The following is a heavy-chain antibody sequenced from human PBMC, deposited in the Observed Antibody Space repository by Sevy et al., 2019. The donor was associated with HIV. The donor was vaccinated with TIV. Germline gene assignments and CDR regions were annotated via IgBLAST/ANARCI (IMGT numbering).Heavy chain of an antibody. CDR2: ISSSSSTI. CDR1: GFTFSSYS. CDR3: ARVSICSGGSCYSHFDC. J-gene: IGHJ4*02. Sequence: GGSLRLSCAASGFTFSSYSMNWVRQAPGKGLEWVSYISSSSSTIYYADSVKGRFTISRDNAKHSLYLQMNSLRDEDTAVYYCARVSICSGGSCYSHFDCWGQGTLVTVSS. D-gene: IGHD2-15*01. V-gene: IGHV3-48*02.